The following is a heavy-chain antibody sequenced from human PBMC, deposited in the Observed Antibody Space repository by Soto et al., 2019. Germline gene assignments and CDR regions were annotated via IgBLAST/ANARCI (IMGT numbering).Heavy chain of an antibody. V-gene: IGHV2-26*01. J-gene: IGHJ4*02. Sequence: QVTLKESGPVLVKPTETLTLTCTVSGFSLSNARMGVSWIRQPPGKALEWLAHIFSNDEKSYSTSLKSRLTISKHTSKSQVVLTMTNMDPVDTATYYCARIDSPTPPTSWGQGTLVTVSS. D-gene: IGHD2-15*01. CDR2: IFSNDEK. CDR1: GFSLSNARMG. CDR3: ARIDSPTPPTS.